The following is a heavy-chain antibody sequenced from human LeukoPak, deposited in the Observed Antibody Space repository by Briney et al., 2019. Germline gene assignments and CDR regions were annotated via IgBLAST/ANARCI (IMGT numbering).Heavy chain of an antibody. D-gene: IGHD5-24*01. CDR2: INPSGGGT. CDR3: ARATATIFTRYFDL. Sequence: GASVKVSCKASGYTFTSYYMHWVRQAPGQGLEWMGIINPSGGGTNYAQKFQGRVTMTRDTSISTAYMELSRLRSDDTAVYYCARATATIFTRYFDLWGRGTLVTVSS. CDR1: GYTFTSYY. J-gene: IGHJ2*01. V-gene: IGHV1-2*02.